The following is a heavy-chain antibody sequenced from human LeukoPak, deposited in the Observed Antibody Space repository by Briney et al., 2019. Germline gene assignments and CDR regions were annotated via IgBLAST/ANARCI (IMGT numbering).Heavy chain of an antibody. Sequence: GGSLRLSCAASEFSVGSNYMTWVRQAPRKGLEWVSLIYSGGSTYYADSVKGRFTISRDNSKNTLYLQMNSLRAEDTAVYYCADGDYGAFDYWGQGTLVTVSS. D-gene: IGHD4-17*01. CDR3: ADGDYGAFDY. CDR1: EFSVGSNY. CDR2: IYSGGST. J-gene: IGHJ4*02. V-gene: IGHV3-53*01.